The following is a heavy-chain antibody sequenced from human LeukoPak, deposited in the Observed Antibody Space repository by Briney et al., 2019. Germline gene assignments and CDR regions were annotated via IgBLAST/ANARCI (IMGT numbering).Heavy chain of an antibody. CDR1: GFTFSSYA. J-gene: IGHJ6*02. Sequence: GRSLRLSCAASGFTFSSYAMHWVRQAPGKGLEWVAVISYDGSNKYYADSVKGRFTISRDNSKNTLYLQMNSLRAEDTAVYYCAREPYYYGMDVWGQGTTVTVSS. V-gene: IGHV3-30-3*01. CDR2: ISYDGSNK. CDR3: AREPYYYGMDV.